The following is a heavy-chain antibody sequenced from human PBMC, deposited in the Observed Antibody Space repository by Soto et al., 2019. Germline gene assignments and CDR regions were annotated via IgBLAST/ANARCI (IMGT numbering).Heavy chain of an antibody. Sequence: PGGSLRLSCAASGFIFSNQAMSWVRQVPGKGLEWVSGISAGGNLIYYADSVRGRFTMSRDNSKNMLYLQMNSLRAEDTAVYFCAKRQGIGAAAKNFDFWGQGARVTVSS. D-gene: IGHD6-13*01. CDR3: AKRQGIGAAAKNFDF. CDR2: ISAGGNLI. J-gene: IGHJ4*02. CDR1: GFIFSNQA. V-gene: IGHV3-23*01.